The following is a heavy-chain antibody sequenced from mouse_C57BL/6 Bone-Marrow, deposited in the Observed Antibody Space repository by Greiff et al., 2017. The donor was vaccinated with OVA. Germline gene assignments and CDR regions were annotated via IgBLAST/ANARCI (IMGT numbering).Heavy chain of an antibody. J-gene: IGHJ4*01. V-gene: IGHV3-6*01. Sequence: DVKLQESGPGLVKPSQSLSLTCSVTGYSITSGYYWNWIRQFPGNKLEWMGYISYDGSNNYNPSLKNRISITRDTSKNQFFLKLNSVTTEDTATYYCAREGNYYGIYAMDYWGQGTSVTVSS. CDR1: GYSITSGYY. CDR3: AREGNYYGIYAMDY. CDR2: ISYDGSN. D-gene: IGHD1-1*01.